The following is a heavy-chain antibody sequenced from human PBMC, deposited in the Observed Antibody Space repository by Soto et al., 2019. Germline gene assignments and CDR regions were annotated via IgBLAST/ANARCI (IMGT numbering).Heavy chain of an antibody. J-gene: IGHJ4*02. CDR1: GYTFTSYG. V-gene: IGHV1-18*03. Sequence: QVQLVQSGAEVKKPGASVKVSCKASGYTFTSYGISWVRQAPGQGLEWMGWISAYNGNTKYAQKLQGRVTMTTNTSTSTASMELRSLRYDDMAVYYCARDSPPVDYWGQGTLVTVSS. CDR2: ISAYNGNT. CDR3: ARDSPPVDY.